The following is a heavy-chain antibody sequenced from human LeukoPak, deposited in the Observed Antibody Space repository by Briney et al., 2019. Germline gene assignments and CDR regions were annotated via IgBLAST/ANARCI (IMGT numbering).Heavy chain of an antibody. D-gene: IGHD1-14*01. V-gene: IGHV4-61*02. CDR3: ARGSLTPFDY. CDR1: GASINTGSYY. Sequence: SQTLSLTCTVSGASINTGSYYWSWIRQPAGKGLEWIGRIYITGRTTYTPSLKSRATISIDTSNNQFSLKLNSVTAADTAVYYCARGSLTPFDYWGQGTLVTVSS. CDR2: IYITGRT. J-gene: IGHJ4*02.